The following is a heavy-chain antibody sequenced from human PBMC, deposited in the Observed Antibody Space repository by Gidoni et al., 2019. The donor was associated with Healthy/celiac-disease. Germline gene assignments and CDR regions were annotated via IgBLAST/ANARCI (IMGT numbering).Heavy chain of an antibody. V-gene: IGHV4-34*01. J-gene: IGHJ4*02. Sequence: QVQLQQWGAGLLKPSETLSLPCAVYGGSFSGYYWSWIRQPPGKGLEWIGEINHSGSTNYNPSLKSRVTISVDTSNNQFSLKLSSVTAADTAVYYCARERVGMVYYFDYWGQGTLVTVSS. CDR3: ARERVGMVYYFDY. CDR2: INHSGST. CDR1: GGSFSGYY. D-gene: IGHD1-26*01.